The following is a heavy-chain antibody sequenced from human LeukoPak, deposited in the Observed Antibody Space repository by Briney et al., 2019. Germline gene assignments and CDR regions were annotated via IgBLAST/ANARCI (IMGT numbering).Heavy chain of an antibody. Sequence: PGGSLRLSCAASGFTFSSYAMSWVRQAPGKGLEWVSAISGSGGSTYYADSVKGRFTISRDNSKNTLYLQMNSLRAEDTAVYYRAKLNMPTGDSTSRTQEDYWGQGTLVTVSS. CDR2: ISGSGGST. D-gene: IGHD7-27*01. CDR1: GFTFSSYA. V-gene: IGHV3-23*01. CDR3: AKLNMPTGDSTSRTQEDY. J-gene: IGHJ4*02.